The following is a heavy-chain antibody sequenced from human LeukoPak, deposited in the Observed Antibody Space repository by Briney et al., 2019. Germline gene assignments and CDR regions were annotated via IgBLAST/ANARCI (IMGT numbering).Heavy chain of an antibody. CDR3: ARFTYHYDSSGYYPHYYYYMDV. CDR1: GYSFTRYW. Sequence: GESLKISCKGSGYSFTRYWIGGVRQMPGKGLEWMGIIYPGDSDTRYSPSFQGQVTISADKSISTAYLQWSSLKASDTAMYYCARFTYHYDSSGYYPHYYYYMDVWGKGTTVTVSS. V-gene: IGHV5-51*01. D-gene: IGHD3-22*01. CDR2: IYPGDSDT. J-gene: IGHJ6*03.